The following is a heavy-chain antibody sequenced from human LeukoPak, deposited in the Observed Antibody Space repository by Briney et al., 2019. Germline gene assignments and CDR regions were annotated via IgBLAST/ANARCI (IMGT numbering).Heavy chain of an antibody. CDR3: ARAPGDPGIAAADSYYSNGMDV. V-gene: IGHV3-30-3*01. CDR1: GFTFSSHA. CDR2: ISYDGSNK. D-gene: IGHD6-13*01. Sequence: GGSLRLSCAAPGFTFSSHAMHWVRQAPGKGLEWVAVISYDGSNKYYADSVKGRFTISRDNSKNTLYLQMNSLGPEDTAVYYCARAPGDPGIAAADSYYSNGMDVWGQGTTVTASS. J-gene: IGHJ6*02.